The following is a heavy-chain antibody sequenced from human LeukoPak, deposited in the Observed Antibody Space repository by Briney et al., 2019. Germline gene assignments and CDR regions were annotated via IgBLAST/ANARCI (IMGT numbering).Heavy chain of an antibody. D-gene: IGHD2/OR15-2a*01. Sequence: AGGSLRLSCSVSGLTFSSSDMHWVRQAPGKALEYVSAITFHGRDTYYADSVNGRFTISRDNSKDTLYLQMSNLRPEDTAIYYCVKVGISTYDHWGQGTLVTVPS. CDR1: GLTFSSSD. V-gene: IGHV3-64D*06. CDR3: VKVGISTYDH. J-gene: IGHJ4*02. CDR2: ITFHGRDT.